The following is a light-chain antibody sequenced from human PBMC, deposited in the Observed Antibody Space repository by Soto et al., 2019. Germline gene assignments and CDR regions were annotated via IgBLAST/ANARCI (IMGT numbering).Light chain of an antibody. CDR1: SSNVGSYNF. CDR2: DVS. CDR3: CSYGGSYTVI. Sequence: QSVLTQPRSVSGSPGQSVTISCTGTSSNVGSYNFVSWYQQHPGKAPKFLIYDVSRRPSGVPDRFSGSRSGNTASLTISGLQAEDEADYYCCSYGGSYTVIFGGGTKVTVL. V-gene: IGLV2-11*01. J-gene: IGLJ2*01.